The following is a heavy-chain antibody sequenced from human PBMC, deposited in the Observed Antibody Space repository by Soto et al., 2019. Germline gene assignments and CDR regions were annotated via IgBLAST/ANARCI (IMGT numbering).Heavy chain of an antibody. J-gene: IGHJ4*02. CDR2: ISGNGGT. D-gene: IGHD3-22*01. CDR3: AKDAPGSGWLSDY. V-gene: IGHV3-23*01. Sequence: VQLLESGGGVTQPGGSLRLSCAASGFTFRIYAMSWVRQAPGKGLEWVSTISGNGGTSYADFVRGRFTISRDNSENTLYLQMNNLRGEDTATYYCAKDAPGSGWLSDYWGQGTRVTVSS. CDR1: GFTFRIYA.